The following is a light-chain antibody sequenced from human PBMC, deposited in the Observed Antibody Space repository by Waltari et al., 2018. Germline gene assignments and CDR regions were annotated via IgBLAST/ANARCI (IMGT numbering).Light chain of an antibody. CDR2: DVN. Sequence: QSALTQTATVSGSPGQSITISCSGTSSDIGNYNLVSWYRQHPGKAPPLIIYDVNKRPSGVSNRFSGSKSGSTAFLTISGLQTADEADYFCCSYAGSAVSVFGGGTKVTVL. J-gene: IGLJ3*02. CDR3: CSYAGSAVSV. CDR1: SSDIGNYNL. V-gene: IGLV2-23*02.